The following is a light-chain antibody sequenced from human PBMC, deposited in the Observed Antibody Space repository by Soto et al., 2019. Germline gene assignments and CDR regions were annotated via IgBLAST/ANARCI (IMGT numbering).Light chain of an antibody. CDR3: AAWDDSLSGGV. Sequence: QSVLTQPPSASGTPGQRVTISCSGSSSNIGSNYVYWYQQLPGTAPKLLIYRNNQRPSGVPDRFSGSKSGTSASLAISGLRSEDEDDYYCAAWDDSLSGGVFGGGTKVTVL. V-gene: IGLV1-47*01. CDR2: RNN. CDR1: SSNIGSNY. J-gene: IGLJ2*01.